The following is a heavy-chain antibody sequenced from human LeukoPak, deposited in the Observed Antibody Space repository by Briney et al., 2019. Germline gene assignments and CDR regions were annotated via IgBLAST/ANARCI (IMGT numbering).Heavy chain of an antibody. CDR1: GGAISGYY. V-gene: IGHV4-59*01. Sequence: KTSETLSLTCTVSGGAISGYYWNWIRQPPGKGPEWIGHIHHSGSTKYNPSLQSRVTISVDTPKNQFSLKLSSVTAADTAVYYCARDDERDHHADFDIWGQGTMVTVSS. CDR2: IHHSGST. D-gene: IGHD1-14*01. CDR3: ARDDERDHHADFDI. J-gene: IGHJ3*02.